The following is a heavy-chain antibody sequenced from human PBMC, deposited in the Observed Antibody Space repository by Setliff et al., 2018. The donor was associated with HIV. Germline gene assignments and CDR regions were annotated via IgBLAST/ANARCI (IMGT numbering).Heavy chain of an antibody. J-gene: IGHJ4*02. CDR2: IDPSDERP. CDR1: GYTFSNYF. CDR3: ARDQTIMGDFDY. Sequence: ASVKVSCKASGYTFSNYFLHWVRQAPGQGLEWMGIIDPSDERPTYAHKFQGRVIMTWDTSTSTVHMELSSLRSDETAVYYCARDQTIMGDFDYWGPGTLVTVSS. D-gene: IGHD1-26*01. V-gene: IGHV1-46*01.